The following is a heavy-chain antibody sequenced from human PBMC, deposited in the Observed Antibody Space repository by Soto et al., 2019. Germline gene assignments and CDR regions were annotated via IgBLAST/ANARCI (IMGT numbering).Heavy chain of an antibody. D-gene: IGHD5-18*01. V-gene: IGHV5-10-1*01. Sequence: PGESLKISCKGSGYSFTSYWISWVRQMPGKGLEWMGRIDPSDSYTNYSPSFQGHVTISADKSISTAYLQWSSLKASDTAMYYCARQGYSYGYNRVYYYYGMDVWGQGATVTVSS. J-gene: IGHJ6*02. CDR2: IDPSDSYT. CDR3: ARQGYSYGYNRVYYYYGMDV. CDR1: GYSFTSYW.